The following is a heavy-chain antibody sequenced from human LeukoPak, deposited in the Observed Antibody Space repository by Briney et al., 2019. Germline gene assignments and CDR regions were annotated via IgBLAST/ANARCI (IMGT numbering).Heavy chain of an antibody. J-gene: IGHJ4*02. CDR2: MYHSGST. CDR1: GYSIGSGYY. CDR3: ARSIYSTGWYDY. D-gene: IGHD6-19*01. V-gene: IGHV4-38-2*02. Sequence: PSGTLSLTCNVSGYSIGSGYYWGWIRQTPGKGLEWIGSMYHSGSTYYNPSLKSRVTISVDTSKNQFSLKLSSVTAADTGVYYCARSIYSTGWYDYWGQGTLVTVSS.